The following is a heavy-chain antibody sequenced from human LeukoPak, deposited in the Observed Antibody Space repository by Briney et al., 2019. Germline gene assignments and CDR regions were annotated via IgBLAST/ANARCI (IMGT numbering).Heavy chain of an antibody. Sequence: ASVKVSCKASGYTFTGYYMHWVRQAPGQGLEWMGWINPNSGGTNYAQKFQGWVTMTRDTSISTAYMELSRLRSDDTAMYYCASSGYYYGPLDYWGQGTLVTVSS. D-gene: IGHD3-22*01. CDR2: INPNSGGT. CDR1: GYTFTGYY. V-gene: IGHV1-2*04. CDR3: ASSGYYYGPLDY. J-gene: IGHJ4*02.